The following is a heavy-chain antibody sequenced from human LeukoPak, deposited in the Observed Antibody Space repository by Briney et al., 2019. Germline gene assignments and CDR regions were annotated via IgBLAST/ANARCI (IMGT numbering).Heavy chain of an antibody. J-gene: IGHJ3*02. CDR2: ISSSSSYI. CDR3: ALDSSGYTALDI. V-gene: IGHV3-21*01. D-gene: IGHD3-22*01. Sequence: PGGSLRLSCAASGFTFSSYSMNWVRQAPGKGLEWVSSISSSSSYIYYADSVKGRFTISRDNAKNSLYLQMNSLRAEDTAVYYCALDSSGYTALDIWGQGTMVTVSS. CDR1: GFTFSSYS.